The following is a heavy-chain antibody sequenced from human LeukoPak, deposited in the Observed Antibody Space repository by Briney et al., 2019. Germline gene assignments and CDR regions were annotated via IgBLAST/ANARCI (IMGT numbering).Heavy chain of an antibody. V-gene: IGHV3-11*01. Sequence: GGSLRLSCAASGFTFTDYYMSWIRQTPGKGREWVSYISISGDIIYYADSVKGRFTISRDNAKNSLYLQMNSLRAEDTAVYYCARVRRGGDRRYFDSWGQGNLVTVSS. J-gene: IGHJ4*02. CDR3: ARVRRGGDRRYFDS. CDR1: GFTFTDYY. D-gene: IGHD2-21*01. CDR2: ISISGDII.